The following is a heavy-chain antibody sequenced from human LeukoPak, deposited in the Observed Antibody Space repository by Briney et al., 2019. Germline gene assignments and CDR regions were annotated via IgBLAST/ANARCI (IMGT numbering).Heavy chain of an antibody. D-gene: IGHD3-22*01. V-gene: IGHV4-34*01. CDR2: INHSGST. CDR1: GGSFSGYY. J-gene: IGHJ4*02. CDR3: ARGPFFYDSSGYTPPFDY. Sequence: SETLSLTCAVYGGSFSGYYWSWIRQPPGKGLEWVGEINHSGSTNYNPSLKSRVTISVDTSKNQFSLKLSSVTAADTAVYYCARGPFFYDSSGYTPPFDYWGQGTLVTVSS.